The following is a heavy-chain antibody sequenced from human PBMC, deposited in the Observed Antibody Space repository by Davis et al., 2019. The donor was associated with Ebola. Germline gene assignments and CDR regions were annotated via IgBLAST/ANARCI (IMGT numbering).Heavy chain of an antibody. V-gene: IGHV4-34*01. CDR3: AREVGWTSYYGMDV. D-gene: IGHD6-19*01. Sequence: SETLSLTCAVYGGSFSGYYWSWIRQPPGKGLEWIGEINHSGSTNYNPSLKSRVTISVDTSENQFSLKLSSVTAADTAVYYCAREVGWTSYYGMDVWGQGTTITVSS. CDR2: INHSGST. CDR1: GGSFSGYY. J-gene: IGHJ6*02.